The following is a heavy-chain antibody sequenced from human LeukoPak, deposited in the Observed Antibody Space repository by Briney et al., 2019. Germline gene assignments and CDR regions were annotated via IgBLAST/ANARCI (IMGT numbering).Heavy chain of an antibody. J-gene: IGHJ4*02. V-gene: IGHV1-18*01. Sequence: ASVKVSCKASGYTFTSYGISWVRQALGQGLERRGWISAYNVNTKYAQKLQGRVTMTTDTSTRTAYMELRSLRSDDTAVYDCARDLGSITMISWGQGTLVTVSP. D-gene: IGHD3-22*01. CDR2: ISAYNVNT. CDR1: GYTFTSYG. CDR3: ARDLGSITMIS.